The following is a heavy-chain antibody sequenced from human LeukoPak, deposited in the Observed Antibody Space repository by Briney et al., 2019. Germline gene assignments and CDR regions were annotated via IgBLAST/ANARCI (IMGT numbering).Heavy chain of an antibody. CDR3: ARQSRGIAVAGFDY. CDR2: IYYNGST. D-gene: IGHD6-19*01. J-gene: IGHJ4*02. CDR1: GGSISSYY. Sequence: SETLSLTCTVSGGSISSYYWTWIRQPPGKGLEWIGYIYYNGSTNYNPSLKSRVTISVDTSKNQFSLKLNSVTAADTAVYYCARQSRGIAVAGFDYWGQGTLVTVSS. V-gene: IGHV4-59*08.